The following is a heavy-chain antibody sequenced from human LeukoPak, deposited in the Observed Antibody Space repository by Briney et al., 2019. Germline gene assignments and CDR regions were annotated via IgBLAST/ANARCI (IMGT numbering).Heavy chain of an antibody. CDR1: GFTFSNAW. CDR3: TTRVWFRELLHFDY. V-gene: IGHV3-15*01. J-gene: IGHJ4*02. Sequence: GGSLRLSCAASGFTFSNAWMSWVRQAPGKGLEWVGRIKSKTDGGTTDYAAPVKGRFTISRDDSKNTLYLQMNSMKTEDTAVYYCTTRVWFRELLHFDYWGQGTLVTASS. D-gene: IGHD3-10*01. CDR2: IKSKTDGGTT.